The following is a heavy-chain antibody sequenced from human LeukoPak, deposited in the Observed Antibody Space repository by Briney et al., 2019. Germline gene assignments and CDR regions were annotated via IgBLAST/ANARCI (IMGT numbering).Heavy chain of an antibody. J-gene: IGHJ4*02. D-gene: IGHD6-13*01. V-gene: IGHV4-31*03. CDR2: IYYSGST. Sequence: PSETLSLTCTVSGGSISSGGYYWSWIRQHPGKGLEWIGYIYYSGSTYYNPSLKSRVTISVDTSKNQFSLKLSSVTAAHTTVYYCARVAAAGILIDYWGQGTLVTVSS. CDR3: ARVAAAGILIDY. CDR1: GGSISSGGYY.